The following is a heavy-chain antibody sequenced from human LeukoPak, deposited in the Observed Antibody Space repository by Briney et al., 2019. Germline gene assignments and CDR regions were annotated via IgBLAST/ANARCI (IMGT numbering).Heavy chain of an antibody. CDR3: ARGPPGVLRFLEWKSPLDY. D-gene: IGHD3-3*01. J-gene: IGHJ4*02. V-gene: IGHV1-2*02. CDR1: GYTFTGYY. CDR2: INPNSGGT. Sequence: ASVKVSCKASGYTFTGYYMHWVRQAPGQGLEWMGWINPNSGGTNYAQKFQGRVTMTRDTSISTAYMELSRLRSDDTAVYYCARGPPGVLRFLEWKSPLDYWGQGTLVTVSS.